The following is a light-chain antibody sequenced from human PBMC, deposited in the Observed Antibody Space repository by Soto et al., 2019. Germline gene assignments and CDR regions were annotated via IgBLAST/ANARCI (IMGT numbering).Light chain of an antibody. V-gene: IGKV2-40*01. CDR1: QSLLDSDDGNTY. CDR3: VQRIEFPLT. CDR2: MVS. J-gene: IGKJ1*01. Sequence: DIVMTQTPLSLPVTPGEPASISCRSSQSLLDSDDGNTYLDWYLQKPGQSPQLLIYMVSYRASGVPDRFSGSGSGTDFTLKISRVEAEDVGLYYCVQRIEFPLTFGQGTKVEIK.